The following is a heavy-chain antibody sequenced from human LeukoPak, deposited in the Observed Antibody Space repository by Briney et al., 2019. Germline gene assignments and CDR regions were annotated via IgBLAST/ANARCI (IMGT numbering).Heavy chain of an antibody. CDR3: ARDLNWPGP. V-gene: IGHV3-74*01. D-gene: IGHD1-20*01. Sequence: GGSLRLSCAASGFTFSTYWMYWVRQAPGKGLMWVSKISPDGSDTTYADSVKGRFTISRDNAKNTLYLHMSSLRAEDTAVYYCARDLNWPGPWGQGSLVTVSS. CDR1: GFTFSTYW. CDR2: ISPDGSDT. J-gene: IGHJ5*02.